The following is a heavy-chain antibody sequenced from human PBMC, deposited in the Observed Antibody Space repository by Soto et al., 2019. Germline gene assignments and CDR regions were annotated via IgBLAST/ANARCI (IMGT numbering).Heavy chain of an antibody. Sequence: QGQLQESGPGLVKPSGTLSLTCAVSGDSISNSRWWTWVRQPPGKGLEWIGDIFDSGDTNYNPSLKSRVFISVDKSQNQFSLKVSSVTAADTAVYYCAYSTGWYRHDVWGQGTLVTVSS. J-gene: IGHJ3*01. D-gene: IGHD6-19*01. V-gene: IGHV4-4*02. CDR1: GDSISNSRW. CDR3: AYSTGWYRHDV. CDR2: IFDSGDT.